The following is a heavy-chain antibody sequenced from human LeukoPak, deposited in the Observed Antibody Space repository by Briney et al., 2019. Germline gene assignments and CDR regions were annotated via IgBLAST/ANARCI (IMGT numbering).Heavy chain of an antibody. Sequence: GGSLRLSCAASGFTFSSYAMSSVRQAPGKGPKWVSVIYSDGSTYYADSVKGRFTIPRDTSKNTLYLQMNSLRTEDTAVYYCARDLAAGGTYPHYWGQGTLVSVSS. D-gene: IGHD6-13*01. J-gene: IGHJ4*02. CDR3: ARDLAAGGTYPHY. CDR1: GFTFSSYA. V-gene: IGHV3-53*01. CDR2: IYSDGST.